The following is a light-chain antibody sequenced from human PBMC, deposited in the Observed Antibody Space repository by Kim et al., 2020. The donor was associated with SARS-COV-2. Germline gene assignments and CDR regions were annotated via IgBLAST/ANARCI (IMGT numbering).Light chain of an antibody. CDR2: DGD. V-gene: IGLV3-21*03. Sequence: APGKTAMISWGGNKIGSKRVHWYQQKPGQAPVLVIYDGDDRPSGIPERFSGSNSGNTATLTIRRVEAGDEADYYCQVWDSSSDHPVFGGGTQLTVL. CDR1: KIGSKR. J-gene: IGLJ3*02. CDR3: QVWDSSSDHPV.